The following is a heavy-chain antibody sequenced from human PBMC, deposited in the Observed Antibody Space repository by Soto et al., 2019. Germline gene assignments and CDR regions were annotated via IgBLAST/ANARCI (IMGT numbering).Heavy chain of an antibody. V-gene: IGHV3-23*01. Sequence: EVPLLASVGGLLQPGGSLRLSCAASGFTFSRYGMSWVRRAPGKGLEWVSAISGGGGSTYSADSVKGRFTISRDNSKNTQYPQMSSRRAEDTPVYYCAKDNVYESSVSSMDYWGQGTRVTGSS. D-gene: IGHD3-22*01. CDR1: GFTFSRYG. CDR2: ISGGGGST. CDR3: AKDNVYESSVSSMDY. J-gene: IGHJ4*02.